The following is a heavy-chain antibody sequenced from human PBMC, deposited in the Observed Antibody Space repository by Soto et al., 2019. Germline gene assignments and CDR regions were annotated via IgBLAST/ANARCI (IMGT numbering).Heavy chain of an antibody. V-gene: IGHV1-46*01. Sequence: QVHLVQSGGEVKKPGASVKVSCKASGYTFSNYYMHWVRQAPGQGLEWMGIINPNGDSTSYAERFQVRVTMTRDTPTTAVYMELSSLRSEDTALYFCARGGHYSYRYGYYIFDYWVQGSLVTVSS. CDR3: ARGGHYSYRYGYYIFDY. D-gene: IGHD3-16*02. J-gene: IGHJ4*02. CDR2: INPNGDST. CDR1: GYTFSNYY.